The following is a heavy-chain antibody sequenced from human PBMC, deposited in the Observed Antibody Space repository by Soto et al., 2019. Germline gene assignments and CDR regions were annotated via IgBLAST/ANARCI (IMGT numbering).Heavy chain of an antibody. Sequence: GGSLRLSCAASGFTFSDYYMSWIRQAPGKGLEWVSYISSSGSTIYYADSVKGRFTISRDNAKNSLYLQMNSLRAEDTAVYYCAKNMDTMVRGVIPFALDYWGQGTLVTVSS. CDR1: GFTFSDYY. V-gene: IGHV3-11*01. J-gene: IGHJ4*02. D-gene: IGHD3-10*01. CDR2: ISSSGSTI. CDR3: AKNMDTMVRGVIPFALDY.